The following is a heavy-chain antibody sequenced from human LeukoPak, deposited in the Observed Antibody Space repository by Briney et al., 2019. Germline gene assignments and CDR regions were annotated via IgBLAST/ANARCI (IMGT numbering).Heavy chain of an antibody. V-gene: IGHV3-23*01. D-gene: IGHD3-3*01. CDR3: AKDRDFLLRIFDY. J-gene: IGHJ4*02. CDR1: GFTFSSYA. Sequence: GGSLRLSCAASGFTFSSYAMSWVRQAPGKGLEWVSSISDSGGSTYYADSVKGRFTISRDNSKNTLYLQMNSLRAEDTAVYYCAKDRDFLLRIFDYWGQGTLVTVSS. CDR2: ISDSGGST.